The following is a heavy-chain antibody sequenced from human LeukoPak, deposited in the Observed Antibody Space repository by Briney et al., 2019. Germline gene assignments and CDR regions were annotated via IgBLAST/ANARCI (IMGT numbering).Heavy chain of an antibody. CDR3: TKETPQMDV. J-gene: IGHJ6*04. CDR2: ISSSGSTV. Sequence: GGSLRLSCAASGFTFSDYYMSWIRQAPGKGLEWVSYISSSGSTVYYAGSVKGRFTISRDNAKNSLYLQMNRLRAEDTAVYYCTKETPQMDVWGKGTTVTVSS. CDR1: GFTFSDYY. V-gene: IGHV3-11*04. D-gene: IGHD2-15*01.